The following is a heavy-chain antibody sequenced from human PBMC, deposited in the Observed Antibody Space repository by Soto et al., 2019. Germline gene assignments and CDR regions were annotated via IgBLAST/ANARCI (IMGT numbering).Heavy chain of an antibody. CDR3: ARGERENGYVRRSSRYSELPLDYGMDV. D-gene: IGHD3-16*02. Sequence: QVQLQQWGAGLLKPSETLSLTCAVYGGSFSGYNWNWIRQSPGKGLEWIGEINYSENTNYNPSLKRRVTISADTSKNQFSLKVSSVTAADTAVYFCARGERENGYVRRSSRYSELPLDYGMDVWGQGTTVTVSS. CDR1: GGSFSGYN. CDR2: INYSENT. J-gene: IGHJ6*02. V-gene: IGHV4-34*02.